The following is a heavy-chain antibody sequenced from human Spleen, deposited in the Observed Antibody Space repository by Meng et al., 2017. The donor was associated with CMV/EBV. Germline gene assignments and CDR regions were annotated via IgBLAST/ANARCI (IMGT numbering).Heavy chain of an antibody. CDR2: ISSSGSVI. CDR3: ARVGYSSSPEGWGMDV. Sequence: GESLKISCVASGFTFSDYYMSWIRQAPGKGLEWISYISSSGSVIRYADSVEGRFTISRDNAKNSLYLQMNSLRAEDTAVYYCARVGYSSSPEGWGMDVWGQGTTVTVSS. CDR1: GFTFSDYY. D-gene: IGHD6-6*01. J-gene: IGHJ6*02. V-gene: IGHV3-11*04.